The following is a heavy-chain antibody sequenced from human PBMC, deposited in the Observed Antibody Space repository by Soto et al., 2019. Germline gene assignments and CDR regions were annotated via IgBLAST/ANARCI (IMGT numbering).Heavy chain of an antibody. CDR2: ISAYNGNT. J-gene: IGHJ4*02. V-gene: IGHV1-18*01. CDR1: GYTFTSYG. CDR3: AEVGDCTYGVCYIHFDY. D-gene: IGHD2-8*01. Sequence: QVQLVQSGAEVKKPGASVKVSCKASGYTFTSYGISWVRQAPGQGLERMGWISAYNGNTNYAQKLQGRVTTTADPFPSTAYMGVRSMRFDVTAVYYCAEVGDCTYGVCYIHFDYWGQGTLVTVSS.